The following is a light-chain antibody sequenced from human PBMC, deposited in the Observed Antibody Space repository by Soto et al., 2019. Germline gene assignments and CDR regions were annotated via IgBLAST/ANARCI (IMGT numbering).Light chain of an antibody. CDR2: GAS. V-gene: IGKV3-15*01. J-gene: IGKJ2*02. Sequence: EIVMTQSPATLSVSPGERVTLSCRASQSVSSNLAWYQQKPGQAPRLLIYGASTRATGIPARFSGSGSGTEFTLTISSLQSEDFAVYYCQQYSTFGQGTKLEIK. CDR3: QQYST. CDR1: QSVSSN.